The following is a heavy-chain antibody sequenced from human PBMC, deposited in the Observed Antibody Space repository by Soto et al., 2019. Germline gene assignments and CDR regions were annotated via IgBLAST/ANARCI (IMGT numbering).Heavy chain of an antibody. CDR2: ISGNGRII. CDR3: ARDFDAESRTDFAY. Sequence: QVQLVESGGGLVKPGGSLRLSCATSGFIFSDYYMHWIRQAPGKGLEWISYISGNGRIIQYADSAKGRFTISRDNAQNSLYLQMNSLRAEDTALYFCARDFDAESRTDFAYWGQGTLVTVSS. CDR1: GFIFSDYY. J-gene: IGHJ4*02. V-gene: IGHV3-11*01.